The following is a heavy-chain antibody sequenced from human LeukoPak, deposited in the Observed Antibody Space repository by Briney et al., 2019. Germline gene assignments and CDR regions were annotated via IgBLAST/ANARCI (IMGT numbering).Heavy chain of an antibody. CDR2: ISGSGGST. CDR3: AKDLFAGYYGSGSPGDY. CDR1: GFTFSSYA. V-gene: IGHV3-23*01. J-gene: IGHJ4*02. Sequence: GGSLRLSCAASGFTFSSYAMSWVRQAPGKGLEWVSAISGSGGSTYYADSVKGRFTISRDNSKNTLYLQMNSLRAEDTAVYYCAKDLFAGYYGSGSPGDYWGQGTLVTVSS. D-gene: IGHD3-10*01.